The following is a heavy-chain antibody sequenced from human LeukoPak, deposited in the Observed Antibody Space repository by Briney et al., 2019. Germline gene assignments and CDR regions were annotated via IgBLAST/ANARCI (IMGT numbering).Heavy chain of an antibody. CDR3: AKGGYIGYNGLFDM. Sequence: GGSLRLSCAASGFTFSSYWMSWVRQTPGKGLQWVSAISGGGTATYYADSVRGRFTISRDDSKNMVYLQMNSLRDEDTATYYCAKGGYIGYNGLFDMWGQGTMVTVSS. V-gene: IGHV3-23*01. CDR1: GFTFSSYW. D-gene: IGHD5-24*01. J-gene: IGHJ3*02. CDR2: ISGGGTAT.